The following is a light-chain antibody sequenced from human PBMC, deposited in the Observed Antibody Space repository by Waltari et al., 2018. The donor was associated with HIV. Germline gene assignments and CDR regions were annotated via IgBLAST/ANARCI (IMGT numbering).Light chain of an antibody. CDR1: KLGQKY. CDR2: EDS. Sequence: QPPSVSVSPGQTANITCSGDKLGQKYAHWYQQKSGQSPVLLIYEDSKRRSGLPERFSGSISGDTATLTISGTQAEDEADYHCQAWDRSTVIFAGGTKLTVL. V-gene: IGLV3-1*01. J-gene: IGLJ2*01. CDR3: QAWDRSTVI.